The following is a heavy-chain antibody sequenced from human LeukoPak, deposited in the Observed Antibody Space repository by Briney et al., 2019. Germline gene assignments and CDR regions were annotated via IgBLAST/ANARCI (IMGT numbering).Heavy chain of an antibody. V-gene: IGHV1-18*01. Sequence: GASVKVSCKASGYTFTSYGISWVRQAPGQGLEWMGWISAYNGNTNYAQKLQGRVTMTTDTSTSTAYMELRSLRSDDTAVYYCARDYGYDSSIAEENWFDPWGQGTLVTVSS. CDR3: ARDYGYDSSIAEENWFDP. D-gene: IGHD3-22*01. CDR2: ISAYNGNT. J-gene: IGHJ5*02. CDR1: GYTFTSYG.